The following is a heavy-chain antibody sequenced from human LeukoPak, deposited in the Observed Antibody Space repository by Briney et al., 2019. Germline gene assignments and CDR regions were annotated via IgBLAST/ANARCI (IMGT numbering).Heavy chain of an antibody. Sequence: SETLSLTCAVYGGSFSGYYWSWIRQPPGKGLEWIGEINHSGSTNYNPSLKSRLTISVDTSKNQFSLKLSSVTAADTAVYYCARRYCSGGSCCLYFFDYWGQGTLVTVSS. CDR2: INHSGST. CDR3: ARRYCSGGSCCLYFFDY. J-gene: IGHJ4*02. D-gene: IGHD2-15*01. V-gene: IGHV4-34*01. CDR1: GGSFSGYY.